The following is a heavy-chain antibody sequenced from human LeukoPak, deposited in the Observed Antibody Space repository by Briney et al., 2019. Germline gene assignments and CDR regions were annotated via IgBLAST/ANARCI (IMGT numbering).Heavy chain of an antibody. J-gene: IGHJ4*02. CDR2: IYSKTKGGTT. D-gene: IGHD2-21*02. CDR3: TTVQGGDGRGGYFDY. V-gene: IGHV3-15*01. CDR1: GFPFNNAW. Sequence: GGSLRLSCAAYGFPFNNAWMSWVRQAPGKGMEWVGRIYSKTKGGTTDYAAPVKGRCTNSRGEAKTKVFLQVKSLKTEDTAVYYCTTVQGGDGRGGYFDYWGPGTLVTVSS.